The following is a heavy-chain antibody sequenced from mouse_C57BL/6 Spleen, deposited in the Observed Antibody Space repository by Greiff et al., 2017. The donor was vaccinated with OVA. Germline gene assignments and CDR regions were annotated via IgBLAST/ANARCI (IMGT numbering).Heavy chain of an antibody. D-gene: IGHD2-4*01. CDR1: GYTFTSYW. CDR3: ARGTNYDYDGGYAMDY. CDR2: IDPSDSDT. Sequence: QVQLQQPGAELVRPGSSVKLSCKASGYTFTSYWMHWVKQRPIQGLEWIGNIDPSDSDTHYNQKFKDKATLTVDKSSSTAYMQLSSLTSEDSAVYYGARGTNYDYDGGYAMDYWGQGTSVTVSS. V-gene: IGHV1-52*01. J-gene: IGHJ4*01.